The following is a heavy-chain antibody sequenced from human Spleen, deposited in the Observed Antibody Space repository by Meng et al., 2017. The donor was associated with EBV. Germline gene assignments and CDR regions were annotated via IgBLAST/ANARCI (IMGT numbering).Heavy chain of an antibody. CDR3: ARDRSTWFNWFDP. J-gene: IGHJ5*02. V-gene: IGHV1-3*01. CDR2: INAGNGNT. D-gene: IGHD6-13*01. CDR1: GYTFTTDS. Sequence: VQLVESGSEVKKPGASVKLSCKASGYTFTTDSMHWVRQAPGQRLEWMGWINAGNGNTKYSQKFQGRVTITRDTSASTAYMELSSLRSEDTAVYYCARDRSTWFNWFDPWGQGTLVTVSS.